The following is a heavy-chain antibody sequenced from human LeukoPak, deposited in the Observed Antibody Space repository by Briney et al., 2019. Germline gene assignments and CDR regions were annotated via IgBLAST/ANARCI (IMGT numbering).Heavy chain of an antibody. J-gene: IGHJ3*02. CDR3: ASLRVRGAFDI. CDR2: INHSGST. CDR1: GGSISGYY. Sequence: SETLSLTCTVSGGSISGYYWSWIRQPPGKGLEWIGEINHSGSTNYNPSLKSRVTISVDTSKNQFSLKLSSVTAADTAVYYCASLRVRGAFDIWGQGTMVTVSS. D-gene: IGHD3-10*01. V-gene: IGHV4-34*01.